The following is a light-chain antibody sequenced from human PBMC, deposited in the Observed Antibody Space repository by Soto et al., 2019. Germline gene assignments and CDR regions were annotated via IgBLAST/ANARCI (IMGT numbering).Light chain of an antibody. Sequence: EIVLTQSRATVSFSPGERASLSCWASADVSSSYVAWYQQKSGLAPRLLIHDASSRATGIPDRFSGSKSGTDFTLTIRRLEPEDAGVYYCQQYGSSPITFGQGTRLEIK. CDR1: ADVSSSY. J-gene: IGKJ5*01. V-gene: IGKV3D-20*01. CDR3: QQYGSSPIT. CDR2: DAS.